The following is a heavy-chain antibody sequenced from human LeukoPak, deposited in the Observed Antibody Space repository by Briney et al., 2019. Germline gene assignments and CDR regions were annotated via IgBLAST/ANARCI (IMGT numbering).Heavy chain of an antibody. D-gene: IGHD3-3*01. CDR3: ARDYDFWSGRPGGSFDY. Sequence: GGSLRLSCVASGFTFSNHAMTWVRQAPGKGLEWVANIKQDGSEKYYVDSVKGRFTISRDNAKNSLYLQMNSLRAEDTAVYYCARDYDFWSGRPGGSFDYWGQGTLVTVSS. V-gene: IGHV3-7*03. J-gene: IGHJ4*02. CDR1: GFTFSNHA. CDR2: IKQDGSEK.